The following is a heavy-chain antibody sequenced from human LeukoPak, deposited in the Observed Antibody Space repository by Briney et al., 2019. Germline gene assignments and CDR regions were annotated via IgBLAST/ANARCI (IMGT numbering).Heavy chain of an antibody. D-gene: IGHD5-12*01. CDR1: FHFHRHR. V-gene: IGHV3-74*01. CDR2: INSDGSST. J-gene: IGHJ5*02. Sequence: GFLKLFRGSLGFHFHRHRVALVPQASGEGLGWVSPINSDGSSTSYADSVKGRFTISRDNAKNTLYLQMNSLRAEDTAVYYCARDTSGYDLGWFDPWGQGTLVTVSS. CDR3: ARDTSGYDLGWFDP.